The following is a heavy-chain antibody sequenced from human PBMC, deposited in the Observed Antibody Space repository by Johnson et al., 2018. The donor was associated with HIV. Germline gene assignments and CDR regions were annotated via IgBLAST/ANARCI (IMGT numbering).Heavy chain of an antibody. Sequence: VQLVESGGGLVQPGGSLRLSCAASGIIVTGNFMSWVRQAPGKGLEWVSVIYSGGSTYYADSVKVRFTISRDNSKNTLYLQLNSLRAEDTAVHNCAREGAWEVRPGACDIWGQGTTVTVSS. CDR3: AREGAWEVRPGACDI. D-gene: IGHD1-26*01. CDR2: IYSGGST. V-gene: IGHV3-66*01. CDR1: GIIVTGNF. J-gene: IGHJ6*02.